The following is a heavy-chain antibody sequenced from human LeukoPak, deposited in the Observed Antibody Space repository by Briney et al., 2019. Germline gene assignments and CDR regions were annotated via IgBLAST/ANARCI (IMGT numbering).Heavy chain of an antibody. Sequence: PGASLRLSSAASGFTFSNAWMSWVRQAPGKGLEWDGRIKSKTDGGTTDYAAPVKGRFTISRDDSKNTLYLQMNSLKTEDTAVYYCTTAGVQYRDYWGQGTLVTVSS. CDR1: GFTFSNAW. CDR2: IKSKTDGGTT. CDR3: TTAGVQYRDY. D-gene: IGHD4-11*01. J-gene: IGHJ4*02. V-gene: IGHV3-15*01.